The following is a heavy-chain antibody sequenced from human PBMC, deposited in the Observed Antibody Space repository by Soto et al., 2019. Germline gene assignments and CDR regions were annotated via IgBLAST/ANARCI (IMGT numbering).Heavy chain of an antibody. CDR3: ARDYTLNI. J-gene: IGHJ3*02. Sequence: ASVKVSCKASGYTFTGYYFHWVRQAPGQGLEWMGCIHPNSGGTKYGQKFQGWVTMTRDTSISTAYLELSRLKSDDTAVYYCARDYTLNIWGQGTMVTVSS. CDR2: IHPNSGGT. D-gene: IGHD3-16*01. CDR1: GYTFTGYY. V-gene: IGHV1-2*04.